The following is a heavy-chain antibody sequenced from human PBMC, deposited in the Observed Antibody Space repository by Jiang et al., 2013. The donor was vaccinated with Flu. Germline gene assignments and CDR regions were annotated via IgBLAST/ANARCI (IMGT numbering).Heavy chain of an antibody. J-gene: IGHJ5*02. CDR1: TFTSYG. V-gene: IGHV1-18*04. CDR2: ISAYNGNT. Sequence: TFTSYGISWVRQAPGQGLEWMGWISAYNGNTNYAQKLQGRVTMTTDTSTSTAYMELRSLRSDDTAVYYCARAREGYSYAPWGQGTLVTVSS. CDR3: ARAREGYSYAP. D-gene: IGHD5-18*01.